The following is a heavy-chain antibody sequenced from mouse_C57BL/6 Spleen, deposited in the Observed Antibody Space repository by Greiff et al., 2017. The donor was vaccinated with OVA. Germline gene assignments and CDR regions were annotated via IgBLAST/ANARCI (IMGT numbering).Heavy chain of an antibody. D-gene: IGHD2-2*01. V-gene: IGHV3-8*01. CDR1: GYSITSDY. Sequence: EVKLVESGPGLAKPSQTLSLTCSVTGYSITSDYWNWIRKFPGNKLEYMGYISYSGSTYYNPSLKSRISITRDTSKNQYYLQLNSVTTEDTATYYCARSPLYYGYDAYYFDYWGQGTTLTVSS. J-gene: IGHJ2*01. CDR3: ARSPLYYGYDAYYFDY. CDR2: ISYSGST.